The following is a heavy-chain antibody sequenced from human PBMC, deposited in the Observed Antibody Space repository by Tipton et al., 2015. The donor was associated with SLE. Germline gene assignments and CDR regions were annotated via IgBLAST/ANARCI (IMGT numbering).Heavy chain of an antibody. Sequence: TLSLTCTVSGGSITSGNYFWTWIRQPAGKGLEWIGNIYSSGSANSNPSLESRVTISIDTSKNQFSLRLTSVTAADTAVYYCARLGTEWAYVDVWGKGTTVTVSS. V-gene: IGHV4-61*09. CDR3: ARLGTEWAYVDV. J-gene: IGHJ6*04. D-gene: IGHD1-14*01. CDR1: GGSITSGNYF. CDR2: IYSSGSA.